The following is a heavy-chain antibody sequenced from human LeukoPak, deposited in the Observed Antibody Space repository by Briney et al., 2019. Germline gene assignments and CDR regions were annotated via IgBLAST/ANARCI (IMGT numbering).Heavy chain of an antibody. V-gene: IGHV3-53*01. J-gene: IGHJ3*02. CDR2: IYSGGST. CDR1: GFTVSINY. D-gene: IGHD1-26*01. Sequence: PGGSLRLSCAASGFTVSINYMSWVRQAPGRGLEWVSVIYSGGSTYYADSVKGRFTISRDNSKNPLYLQMNSLRAEDTAVYYCARCHSGSYHWAFDIWGQGTMVTVSS. CDR3: ARCHSGSYHWAFDI.